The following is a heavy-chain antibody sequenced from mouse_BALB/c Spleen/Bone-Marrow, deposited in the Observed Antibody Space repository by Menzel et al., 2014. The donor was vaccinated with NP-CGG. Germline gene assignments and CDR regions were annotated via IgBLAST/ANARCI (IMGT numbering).Heavy chain of an antibody. CDR2: INPSTGYT. D-gene: IGHD1-1*01. CDR3: ARRAYGGSYGFAY. Sequence: VHLVESGTVLARPGASVKMSCKASGYTFTSYWMHWVKQRPGQGLEWIGYINPSTGYTEYNQKFKDKATLTADKSSSTAYMQLSSLTSEDSAVYYCARRAYGGSYGFAYWGQGTLVTVSA. V-gene: IGHV1-4*01. CDR1: GYTFTSYW. J-gene: IGHJ3*01.